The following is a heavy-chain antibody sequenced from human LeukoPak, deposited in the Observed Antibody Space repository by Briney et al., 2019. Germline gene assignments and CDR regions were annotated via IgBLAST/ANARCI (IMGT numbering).Heavy chain of an antibody. Sequence: GASVKVSCKVSGYTLTELSMHWVRQAPGKGLEWMGGFDPEDGETIYAQKFQGRVTMTEDTSTDTAYMELSSLRSEDTAVYYCATLKKGGITMIVVFDYWGQGTLVTVSS. V-gene: IGHV1-24*01. D-gene: IGHD3-22*01. CDR2: FDPEDGET. CDR1: GYTLTELS. CDR3: ATLKKGGITMIVVFDY. J-gene: IGHJ4*02.